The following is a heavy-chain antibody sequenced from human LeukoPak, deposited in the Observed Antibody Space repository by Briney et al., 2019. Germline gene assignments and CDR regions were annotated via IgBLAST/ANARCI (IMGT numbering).Heavy chain of an antibody. CDR2: IYYSENT. CDR3: AGGNFYDSRGHPYHFHF. V-gene: IGHV4-59*01. Sequence: SETLSLTCTVSGVSISSYYWSWIRQPPGKGLEWIAYIYYSENTNYNSSLKSRVTISEDTSKNQFSLKLTSVTAADTAVYYCAGGNFYDSRGHPYHFHFWGQGTWSPFPQ. J-gene: IGHJ4*02. CDR1: GVSISSYY. D-gene: IGHD3-22*01.